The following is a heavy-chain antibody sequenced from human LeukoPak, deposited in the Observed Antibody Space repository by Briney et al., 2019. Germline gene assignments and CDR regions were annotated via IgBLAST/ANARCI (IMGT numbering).Heavy chain of an antibody. Sequence: ASVTVSCTASGGTFSSYAISWVRQAPGQGLEWMGGIIPIFGTANYAQKFQGRVTITADESTSTAYMELSSLRSEDTAVYYCARGSPPVPSGASWGQGTLVTVSS. D-gene: IGHD1-1*01. V-gene: IGHV1-69*13. J-gene: IGHJ5*02. CDR3: ARGSPPVPSGAS. CDR2: IIPIFGTA. CDR1: GGTFSSYA.